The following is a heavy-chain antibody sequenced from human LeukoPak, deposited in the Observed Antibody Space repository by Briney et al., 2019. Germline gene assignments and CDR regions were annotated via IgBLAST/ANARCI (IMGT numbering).Heavy chain of an antibody. V-gene: IGHV1-2*02. J-gene: IGHJ4*02. Sequence: ASVKVSCKASGYTFPAYQMHWVRQAPGPGLEWMGWINPNSGGANYAQKFQGRVTMTRDTSSTTAYMELSGLRSDDTAVYYCARKAFGNSSWYVDFWGQGTLVTVSS. CDR3: ARKAFGNSSWYVDF. CDR2: INPNSGGA. CDR1: GYTFPAYQ. D-gene: IGHD6-13*01.